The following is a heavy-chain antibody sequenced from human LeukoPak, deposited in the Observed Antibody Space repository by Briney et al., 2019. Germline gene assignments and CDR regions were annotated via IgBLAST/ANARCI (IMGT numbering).Heavy chain of an antibody. J-gene: IGHJ4*02. CDR3: AKDLGGWLLPPGVY. Sequence: GGSLRLSCAASGFTFSTYGMHWVRQAPGKGLEWVAFIRYDGSNKYYADSVKGRFTISRDNSKNTLYLQMNSLRAEDTAVYYCAKDLGGWLLPPGVYWGQGTLVTVSS. V-gene: IGHV3-30*02. CDR1: GFTFSTYG. D-gene: IGHD5-24*01. CDR2: IRYDGSNK.